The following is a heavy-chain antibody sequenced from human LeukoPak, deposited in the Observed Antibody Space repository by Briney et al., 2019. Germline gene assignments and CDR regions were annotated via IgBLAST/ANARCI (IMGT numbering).Heavy chain of an antibody. CDR1: GYTFTSYY. V-gene: IGHV1-46*01. J-gene: IGHJ4*02. D-gene: IGHD1-1*01. Sequence: ASVKVSCKASGYTFTSYYMHWVRQAPGQGLEWMGIINPSGGSTSYAQKFQGRVTMTRDTSTSTVYMELSSLRAEDTAVYYCWVQLERPLRLDYWGQGTLVTVSS. CDR3: WVQLERPLRLDY. CDR2: INPSGGST.